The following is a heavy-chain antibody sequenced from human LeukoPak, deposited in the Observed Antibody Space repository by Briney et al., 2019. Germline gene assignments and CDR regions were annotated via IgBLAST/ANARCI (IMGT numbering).Heavy chain of an antibody. CDR3: ITDPGEWEPF. CDR1: GFLFDSYA. D-gene: IGHD1-26*01. CDR2: MKSKTDGGTT. J-gene: IGHJ3*01. Sequence: PGGSLRLSCTASGFLFDSYAMNWVRQAPGKGLEWVGRMKSKTDGGTTEYGARVKGRFIISRDDSKNTLYLQMTGLKIEDTAVYYCITDPGEWEPFWGQGTVVTVSS. V-gene: IGHV3-15*01.